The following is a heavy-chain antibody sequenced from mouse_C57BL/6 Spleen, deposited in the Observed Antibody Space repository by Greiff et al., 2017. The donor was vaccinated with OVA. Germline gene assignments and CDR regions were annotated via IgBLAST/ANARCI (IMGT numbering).Heavy chain of an antibody. CDR1: GYTFTSYW. J-gene: IGHJ4*01. D-gene: IGHD1-1*01. V-gene: IGHV1-55*01. CDR3: ARFITTNHAMDY. CDR2: IYPGSGST. Sequence: VQLRQPGAELVKPGASVKMSCKASGYTFTSYWITWVKQRPGQGLEWIGDIYPGSGSTNYNEKFKSKATLTVDTSSSTAYMQLSSLTSEDSAVYYCARFITTNHAMDYWGQGTSVTVSS.